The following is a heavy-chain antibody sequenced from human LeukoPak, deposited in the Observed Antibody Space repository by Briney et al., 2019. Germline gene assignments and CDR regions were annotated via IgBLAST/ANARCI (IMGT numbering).Heavy chain of an antibody. V-gene: IGHV1-2*02. CDR3: ARDQTGYSSGWYGSYYYYGMDV. CDR1: GYTFTSYD. D-gene: IGHD6-19*01. CDR2: INPNSGGT. J-gene: IGHJ6*02. Sequence: ASVKVSCKASGYTFTSYDINWVRQATGQGLEWMGWINPNSGGTNYAQKFQGRVTMTRDTSISTAYMELSRLRSDDTAVYYCARDQTGYSSGWYGSYYYYGMDVWGQGTTVTVSS.